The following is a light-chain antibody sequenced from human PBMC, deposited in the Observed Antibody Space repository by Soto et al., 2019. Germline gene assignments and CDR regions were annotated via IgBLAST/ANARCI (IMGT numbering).Light chain of an antibody. CDR2: GVS. Sequence: QSVLSQPASVSGSPGQSITISCTGTSSDIGAYNYVSWYQHHPGKAPKVMIYGVSNRPSGVSNRFSGSKSGNTASLTISGLQAEDEADYYCHSYTTFNTRVFGGGTMLTVL. CDR3: HSYTTFNTRV. J-gene: IGLJ3*02. CDR1: SSDIGAYNY. V-gene: IGLV2-14*01.